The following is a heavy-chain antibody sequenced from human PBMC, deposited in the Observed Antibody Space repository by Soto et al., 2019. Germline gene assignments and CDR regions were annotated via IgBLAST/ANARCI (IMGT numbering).Heavy chain of an antibody. D-gene: IGHD3-22*01. Sequence: SETLSLTCAVSGYSISSGYYWGWIRRPPGKGLEWIGSIYHSGSTYYNPSLKSRVTISVDTSKNQFSLKLSSVTAADTAVYYCARVVVTPYGWFDTWGQGTLVTVSS. J-gene: IGHJ5*02. CDR1: GYSISSGYY. V-gene: IGHV4-38-2*01. CDR3: ARVVVTPYGWFDT. CDR2: IYHSGST.